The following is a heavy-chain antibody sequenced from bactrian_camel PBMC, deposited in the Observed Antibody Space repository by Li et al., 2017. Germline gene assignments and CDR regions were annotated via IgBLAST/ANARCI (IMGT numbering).Heavy chain of an antibody. CDR2: ISPGSSDT. Sequence: VQLVESGGGLVQFGGSLRLSCAASGFTFSSYFMSWVRQAPGKELEWVSSISPGSSDTSYADFVKGRFIMTRDNAKNTTTLQLDALEAEDTAMYYCARGRWSYGSRGQGTQVTVS. CDR3: ARGRWSYGS. CDR1: GFTFSSYF. D-gene: IGHD5*01. V-gene: IGHV3S40*01. J-gene: IGHJ6*01.